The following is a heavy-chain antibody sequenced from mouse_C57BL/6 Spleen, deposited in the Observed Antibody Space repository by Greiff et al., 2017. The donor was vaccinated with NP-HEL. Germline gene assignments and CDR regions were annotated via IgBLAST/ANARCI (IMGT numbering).Heavy chain of an antibody. CDR3: ARQENYDGYYAWFAY. Sequence: VQRVESGPGLVAPSQSLSITCTVSGFSLTSYGVHWVRQPPGKGLEWLVVIWSDGSTTYNSALKSRLSISKDNSKSQVFLKMNSLQTDDTAMYYCARQENYDGYYAWFAYWGQGTLVTVSA. CDR1: GFSLTSYG. V-gene: IGHV2-6-1*01. D-gene: IGHD2-3*01. CDR2: IWSDGST. J-gene: IGHJ3*01.